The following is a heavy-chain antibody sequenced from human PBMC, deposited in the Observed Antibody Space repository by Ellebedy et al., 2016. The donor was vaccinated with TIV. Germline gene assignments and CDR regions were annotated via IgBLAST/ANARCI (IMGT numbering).Heavy chain of an antibody. CDR1: GYTFTSFG. D-gene: IGHD2-21*02. Sequence: AASVKASCKASGYTFTSFGIIWVRQAPGQGLEWMGWTSWNNGNTKYGQTFQGRLTMTTDTSTSTAYMELRSLRPDDTAVYFWARGGNYYTSSGDYRYYFDYWGQGTLVTVSS. V-gene: IGHV1-18*01. J-gene: IGHJ4*02. CDR3: ARGGNYYTSSGDYRYYFDY. CDR2: TSWNNGNT.